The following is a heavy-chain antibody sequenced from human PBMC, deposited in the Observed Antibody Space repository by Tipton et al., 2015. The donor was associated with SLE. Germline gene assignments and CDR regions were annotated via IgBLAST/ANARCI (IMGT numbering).Heavy chain of an antibody. CDR1: GFTFNNYA. D-gene: IGHD5-12*01. J-gene: IGHJ4*01. CDR2: ISGTGRTT. CDR3: AKSPRGHSGYDRPFEY. V-gene: IGHV3-23*01. Sequence: GSLRLSCAVSGFTFNNYAMSWVRQAPGKGLEWVSAISGTGRTTYYADSVKGRFTISRDNSKNTLYLQMSSLRAEDTAVYFCAKSPRGHSGYDRPFEYWGHGTLVTVSS.